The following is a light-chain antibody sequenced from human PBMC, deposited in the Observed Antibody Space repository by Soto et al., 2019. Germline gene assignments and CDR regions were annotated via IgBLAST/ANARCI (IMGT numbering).Light chain of an antibody. CDR2: LNSDGSH. CDR3: QTWGTGIHV. CDR1: SGHSSYA. Sequence: QPVLTQSPSASASLGASVKLTRTLSSGHSSYAIAWHQQQPEKGPRYLMKLNSDGSHSKGDGIPDRFSGSSSGAERYLTISSLQSEDEADYYCQTWGTGIHVFGGGTKLTVL. J-gene: IGLJ3*02. V-gene: IGLV4-69*01.